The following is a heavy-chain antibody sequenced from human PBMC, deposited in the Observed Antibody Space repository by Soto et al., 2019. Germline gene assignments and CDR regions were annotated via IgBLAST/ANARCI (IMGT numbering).Heavy chain of an antibody. J-gene: IGHJ4*02. D-gene: IGHD3-16*01. Sequence: EVQLFDSGGGLVQPGGSLRLSCAASGFTVSNYAMTWVRQGPGKVLEWVSGISGRGGRSYYADSVKGRFTISRDNSKSTLYLQMNSLSAEDTAVYYCATADFVWSSEQPYYFAYWGQGTLVTVSS. CDR3: ATADFVWSSEQPYYFAY. CDR2: ISGRGGRS. CDR1: GFTVSNYA. V-gene: IGHV3-23*01.